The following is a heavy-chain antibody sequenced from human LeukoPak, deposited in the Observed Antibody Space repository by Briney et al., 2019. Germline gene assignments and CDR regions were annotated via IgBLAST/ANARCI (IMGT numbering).Heavy chain of an antibody. CDR2: ISFDGSKK. CDR3: ANMGLTYYYDSSGYYYDY. Sequence: QSGGSLRLSCAASGFTFSSYPMDWVRQAPGKGLEWVALISFDGSKKYYADSVKGRFTISRDNSKNTLYLQMNSLRAEDTAVYYCANMGLTYYYDSSGYYYDYWGQGTLVTVSS. CDR1: GFTFSSYP. J-gene: IGHJ4*02. D-gene: IGHD3-22*01. V-gene: IGHV3-30-3*01.